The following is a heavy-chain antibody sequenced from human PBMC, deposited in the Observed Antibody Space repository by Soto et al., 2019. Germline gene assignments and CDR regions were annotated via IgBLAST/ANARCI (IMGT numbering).Heavy chain of an antibody. CDR3: AISVQYAYTGAYSDY. D-gene: IGHD2-8*02. V-gene: IGHV4-39*02. J-gene: IGHJ4*02. CDR2: FYSSCIT. CDR1: GASIRSTHYF. Sequence: SETLSLTCKVSGASIRSTHYFWGWIRQPPGKGLEWIGNFYSSCITHYNPSLKSRVTISVCSSKNHISLNLPSVTASDTVLYYCAISVQYAYTGAYSDYWGQGTLVTVSS.